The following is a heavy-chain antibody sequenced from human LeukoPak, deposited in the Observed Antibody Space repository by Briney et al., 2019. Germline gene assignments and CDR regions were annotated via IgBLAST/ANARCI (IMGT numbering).Heavy chain of an antibody. J-gene: IGHJ3*02. Sequence: AGSLRLSCAASGFTFSSYAMSWVRPAAAKGLEWVSAICGSGDYTYYADSVKGRFTISRDNSKNTLYVQMNSLRAEDTAVYYCAKHYYDSSGYYFDAFDIWGQGTMVTVSS. CDR1: GFTFSSYA. CDR3: AKHYYDSSGYYFDAFDI. D-gene: IGHD3-22*01. V-gene: IGHV3-23*01. CDR2: ICGSGDYT.